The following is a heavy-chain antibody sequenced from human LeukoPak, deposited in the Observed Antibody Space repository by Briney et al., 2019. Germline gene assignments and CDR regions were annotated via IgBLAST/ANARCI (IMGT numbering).Heavy chain of an antibody. CDR1: GYTFTGYY. J-gene: IGHJ5*02. CDR2: IHPNSGGT. Sequence: ASVKVSCKTSGYTFTGYYMHWVRQAPGQGLEWMGWIHPNSGGTNYAQKFQGRVTMTIDTSISTACMEMSRLTSDDTAVYYCARDFSYRSGGSCYPNYFDPWGQGTLVTVSS. D-gene: IGHD2-15*01. CDR3: ARDFSYRSGGSCYPNYFDP. V-gene: IGHV1-2*02.